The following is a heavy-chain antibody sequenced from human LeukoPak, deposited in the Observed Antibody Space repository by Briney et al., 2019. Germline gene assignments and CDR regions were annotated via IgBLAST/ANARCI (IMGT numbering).Heavy chain of an antibody. Sequence: NPSETLSLTCTVSGVSISSYYWSWIRQPPGKGLEWIGYIYTSGSTNYNPSLKSRVTISVDTSKNQFSLKLSSVTAADTAVYYCARLGSSGFFDAFDIWGQGTMVTVSS. CDR1: GVSISSYY. J-gene: IGHJ3*02. V-gene: IGHV4-4*09. CDR3: ARLGSSGFFDAFDI. D-gene: IGHD3-22*01. CDR2: IYTSGST.